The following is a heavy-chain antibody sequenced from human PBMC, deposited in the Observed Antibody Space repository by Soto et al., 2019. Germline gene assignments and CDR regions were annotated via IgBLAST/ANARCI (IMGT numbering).Heavy chain of an antibody. CDR1: GFTFSSYA. Sequence: GGSLRLSCAASGFTFSSYAMSWVRQAPGKGLEWVSAISGSGGSTYYADSVKGRFTISRDNSKNTLYLQMNSLRAEDTAVYYCAKDAGEYCSSTSCHAPSGFWGQGTTVPVSS. CDR3: AKDAGEYCSSTSCHAPSGF. CDR2: ISGSGGST. V-gene: IGHV3-23*01. J-gene: IGHJ6*01. D-gene: IGHD2-2*01.